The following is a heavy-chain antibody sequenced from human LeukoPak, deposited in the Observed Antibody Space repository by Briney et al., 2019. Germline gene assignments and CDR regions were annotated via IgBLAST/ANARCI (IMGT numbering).Heavy chain of an antibody. CDR1: GYTFTSYY. Sequence: ASVKVSFKASGYTFTSYYIQRVRQAPGPRLEVKGIINPSGGSTSYAQKFQGRVTMTRDTSTSTVYMELSSLRSEDTAVYYCAGASGSYGEGFDYWGQGTLVTVSS. D-gene: IGHD1-26*01. CDR2: INPSGGST. J-gene: IGHJ4*02. CDR3: AGASGSYGEGFDY. V-gene: IGHV1-46*03.